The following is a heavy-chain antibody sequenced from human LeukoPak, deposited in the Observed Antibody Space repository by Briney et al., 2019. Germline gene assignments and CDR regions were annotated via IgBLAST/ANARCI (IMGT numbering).Heavy chain of an antibody. J-gene: IGHJ6*02. Sequence: SETLSLTCTVSGGSISSGDYYWSWIRQPPGKGLEWIGYIYYSGSTNYNPSLKSRVTISVDTSKNQFSLKLSSVTAADTAVYYCGTCSGGSCYYGMDVWGQGTTVTVSS. D-gene: IGHD2-15*01. CDR1: GGSISSGDYY. CDR3: GTCSGGSCYYGMDV. CDR2: IYYSGST. V-gene: IGHV4-61*08.